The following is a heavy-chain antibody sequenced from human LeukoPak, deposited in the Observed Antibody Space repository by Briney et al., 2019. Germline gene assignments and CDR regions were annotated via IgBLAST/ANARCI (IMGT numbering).Heavy chain of an antibody. CDR2: SSAGNGNT. CDR3: ARGGLHGMDV. CDR1: VYSFTSYA. D-gene: IGHD5-12*01. J-gene: IGHJ6*02. Sequence: ASVKVSCKGSVYSFTSYAMHWVRQAPGQRLEWMGWSSAGNGNTKYSQEFQGRVTITRDTSASTAYMELSSLRSEDMAVYYCARGGLHGMDVWGQGTTVTVSS. V-gene: IGHV1-3*02.